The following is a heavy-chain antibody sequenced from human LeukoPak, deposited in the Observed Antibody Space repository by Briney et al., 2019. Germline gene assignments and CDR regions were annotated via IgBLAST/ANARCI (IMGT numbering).Heavy chain of an antibody. CDR1: GFTFSVAW. Sequence: PGGSLRLSCAASGFTFSVAWMSWVRQAPGKGLEWVGHTKSKTDGGTTDYAAPVKGRFTISRDDSQNTLYLQMNSLETEDTGVYYCTTDRCSSGNCYYYYYYYMDVWGKGTTVTVSS. V-gene: IGHV3-15*01. J-gene: IGHJ6*03. CDR2: TKSKTDGGTT. D-gene: IGHD2-15*01. CDR3: TTDRCSSGNCYYYYYYYMDV.